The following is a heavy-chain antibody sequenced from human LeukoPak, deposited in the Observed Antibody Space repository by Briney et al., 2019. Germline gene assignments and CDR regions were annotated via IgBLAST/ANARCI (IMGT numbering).Heavy chain of an antibody. CDR3: ARTPGITGTREHYYYYYGMDV. D-gene: IGHD1-7*01. J-gene: IGHJ6*02. V-gene: IGHV4-4*07. CDR1: GGSISSYY. CDR2: IYTSGST. Sequence: PSETLSLTCTVSGGSISSYYWSWIRQPAGKGLEWIGRIYTSGSTNYSPSLKSRVTMSVDTSKNQFSLKLSSVTAADTAVYYCARTPGITGTREHYYYYYGMDVWGQGTTVTVSS.